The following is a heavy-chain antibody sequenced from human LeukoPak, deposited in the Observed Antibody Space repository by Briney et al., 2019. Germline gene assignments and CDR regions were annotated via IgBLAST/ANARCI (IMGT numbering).Heavy chain of an antibody. CDR3: ARDPASAGWFDP. CDR1: GFTFSSYA. Sequence: PGGSLRLSGAASGFTFSSYAMHWVRQAPGKGLEWVAVISYDGSNKYYADSVKGRFTISRDNSKNTLYLQMNSLRAEDTAVYYCARDPASAGWFDPWGQGTLVTVSS. J-gene: IGHJ5*02. V-gene: IGHV3-30-3*01. CDR2: ISYDGSNK.